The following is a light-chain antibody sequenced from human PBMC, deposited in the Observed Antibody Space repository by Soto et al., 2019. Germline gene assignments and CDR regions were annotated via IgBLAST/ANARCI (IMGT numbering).Light chain of an antibody. CDR3: CSYAGSSTVV. V-gene: IGLV2-23*02. CDR1: SSDIGTHNL. J-gene: IGLJ2*01. Sequence: QSALTQPASMSGSPGQSITISCTGTSSDIGTHNLVSWYQQHPGKAPKFMIYDVTKRPSGVSNRFSGSKSGNTASLTISGLQAEDEADYYCCSYAGSSTVVFGGGTKVTVL. CDR2: DVT.